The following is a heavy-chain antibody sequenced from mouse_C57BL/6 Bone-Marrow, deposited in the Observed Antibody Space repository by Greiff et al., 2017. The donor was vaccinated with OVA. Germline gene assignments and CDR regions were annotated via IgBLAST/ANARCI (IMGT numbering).Heavy chain of an antibody. Sequence: VQLQQSGAELVKPGASVKLSCKASGYTFTSYWMQWVKQRPGQGLEWIGEIDPSDSYTNYNQKFKGKATLTVDTSSSTAYMQLSSLTSEDSAVYYCARGGIGDWGQGTTLTVSS. CDR2: IDPSDSYT. CDR1: GYTFTSYW. J-gene: IGHJ2*01. V-gene: IGHV1-50*01. CDR3: ARGGIGD.